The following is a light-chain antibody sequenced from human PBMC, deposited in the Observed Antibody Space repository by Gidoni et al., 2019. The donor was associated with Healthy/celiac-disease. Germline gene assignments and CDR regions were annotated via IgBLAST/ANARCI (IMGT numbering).Light chain of an antibody. J-gene: IGKJ1*01. V-gene: IGKV1-5*01. CDR1: QSISSW. CDR2: DAS. CDR3: QQYNSSL. Sequence: DIQMTQSPSTLSASVGDRVTITCRASQSISSWLAWYQQKPGKAPKLLIYDASSLESGVPSRFSGSGSGTEFTLTISSLQPDDFATYYCQQYNSSLFGQXTKVEIK.